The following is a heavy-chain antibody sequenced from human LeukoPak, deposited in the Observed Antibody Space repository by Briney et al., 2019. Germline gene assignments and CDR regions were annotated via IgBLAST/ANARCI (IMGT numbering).Heavy chain of an antibody. Sequence: GGSLRLSCEASGFTFRDYWMTWVRQAPGEGLEWVANVKQDGTEKFYVDPVKGRFTISRDNGKNSLYLQMNSLRVEDTAIYYCARAGGTSWADYWGQGSLVTVSS. CDR2: VKQDGTEK. CDR3: ARAGGTSWADY. D-gene: IGHD6-13*01. J-gene: IGHJ4*02. CDR1: GFTFRDYW. V-gene: IGHV3-7*01.